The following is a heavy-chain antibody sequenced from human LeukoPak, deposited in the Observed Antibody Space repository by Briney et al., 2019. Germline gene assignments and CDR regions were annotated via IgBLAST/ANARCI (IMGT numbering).Heavy chain of an antibody. CDR2: IYTSGST. V-gene: IGHV4-4*07. CDR1: GGSISSYY. J-gene: IGHJ6*02. Sequence: SETLSLTCTVSGGSISSYYWSWIRQPAGKGLEWIGRIYTSGSTNYNPSLKSRVTMSVDTSKNQFSLKLSSVTAADTAVYYCARSPLLREVEPHYGMDVWGQGTPVTVSS. D-gene: IGHD3-16*01. CDR3: ARSPLLREVEPHYGMDV.